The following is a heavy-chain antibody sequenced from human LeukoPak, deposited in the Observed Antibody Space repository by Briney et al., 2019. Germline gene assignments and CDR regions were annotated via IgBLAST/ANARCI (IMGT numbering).Heavy chain of an antibody. CDR3: ARDRRIAVAGYFDY. CDR2: ISSSSSYI. D-gene: IGHD6-19*01. Sequence: KRWGSLRLSCAASGFTFSSYAMHWVRQAPGKGLEWVSSISSSSSYIYYADSVKGRFTISRDNAKNSLYLQMNSLRAEDTAVYYCARDRRIAVAGYFDYWGQGTLVTVSS. V-gene: IGHV3-21*01. CDR1: GFTFSSYA. J-gene: IGHJ4*02.